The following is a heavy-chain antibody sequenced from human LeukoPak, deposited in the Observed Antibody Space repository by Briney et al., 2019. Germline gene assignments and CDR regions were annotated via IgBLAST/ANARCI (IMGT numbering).Heavy chain of an antibody. D-gene: IGHD6-13*01. CDR3: ASGRQLGY. CDR1: GFTFSNYW. V-gene: IGHV3-7*01. CDR2: IKEDGSEK. Sequence: GGSLRLFCAASGFTFSNYWMSWVRQAPGKGLEWVANIKEDGSEKYYVDSVKGRFTISRDNARNSLYLQMNSLRAEDTAVYYCASGRQLGYWGQGTLVTVSS. J-gene: IGHJ4*02.